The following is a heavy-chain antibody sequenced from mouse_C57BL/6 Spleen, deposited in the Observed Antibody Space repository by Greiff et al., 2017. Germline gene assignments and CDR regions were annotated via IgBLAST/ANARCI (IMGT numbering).Heavy chain of an antibody. Sequence: VQLQQSGPELVKPGASVKMSCKASGYTFTDYNMHWVKQSHGKSLEWIGYINPNNGGTSYNQKFKGKATLTVNKSSSTAYMELRSLTSEDSAVYYCARNYGYDGYFDVWGTGTTVTVSS. V-gene: IGHV1-22*01. CDR1: GYTFTDYN. D-gene: IGHD2-2*01. CDR3: ARNYGYDGYFDV. J-gene: IGHJ1*03. CDR2: INPNNGGT.